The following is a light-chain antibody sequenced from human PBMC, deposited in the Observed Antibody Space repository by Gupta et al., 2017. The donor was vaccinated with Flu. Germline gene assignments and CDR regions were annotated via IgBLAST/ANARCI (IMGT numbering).Light chain of an antibody. CDR2: GKS. Sequence: QSVLTQPPSVSGAPGQRVTISCTGSSPNIEAGYDVHWYQQLPGTAPNSLISGKSNRPSEFPDLFSGSKSGTSAPLAITGLQAEDEADYYCQSYDSSLSGSRVFGGGTKLTVL. CDR3: QSYDSSLSGSRV. J-gene: IGLJ2*01. CDR1: SPNIEAGYD. V-gene: IGLV1-40*01.